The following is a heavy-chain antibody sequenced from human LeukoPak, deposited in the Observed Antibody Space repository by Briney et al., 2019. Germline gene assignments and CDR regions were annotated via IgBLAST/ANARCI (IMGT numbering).Heavy chain of an antibody. CDR1: GFTFSSYW. Sequence: PGGSLRLSCAASGFTFSSYWMSWVRQAPGKGLEWVANIKQDGSEKYYVDSVKGRFTISRDNAKNSLYLQMNNLRAEDTAVYYCAREGGQWLVPSFDYWGQGTLVTVSS. D-gene: IGHD6-19*01. CDR2: IKQDGSEK. CDR3: AREGGQWLVPSFDY. V-gene: IGHV3-7*01. J-gene: IGHJ4*02.